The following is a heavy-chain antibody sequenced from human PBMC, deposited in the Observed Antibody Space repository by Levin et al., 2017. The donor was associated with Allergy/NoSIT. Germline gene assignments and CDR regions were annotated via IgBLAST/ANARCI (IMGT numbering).Heavy chain of an antibody. CDR3: ARVPRLFWSGYYTSNYFDY. CDR2: IYYSGST. CDR1: GGSIRSGGYY. J-gene: IGHJ4*02. V-gene: IGHV4-31*03. D-gene: IGHD3-3*01. Sequence: SQTLSLTCTVSGGSIRSGGYYWSWIRQHPGKGLEWIGYIYYSGSTYYNPSLKSRVTISVDTSKNQFSLKLSSVTAADTAVYYCARVPRLFWSGYYTSNYFDYWGQGTLVTVSS.